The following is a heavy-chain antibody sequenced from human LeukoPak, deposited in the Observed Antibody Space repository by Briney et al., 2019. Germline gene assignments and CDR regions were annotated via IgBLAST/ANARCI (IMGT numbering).Heavy chain of an antibody. CDR3: ARGCSTTSCYYWYFDL. CDR1: GVTFSSFE. V-gene: IGHV3-48*03. J-gene: IGHJ2*01. D-gene: IGHD2-2*01. CDR2: ISSGGNTI. Sequence: PGGSLRLSCAASGVTFSSFEMNWVRQAPGEGLEWVSYISSGGNTIFYADSVKGRFTISRDNAKNSLYLQMDSLRAEDTAPYYCARGCSTTSCYYWYFDLWGRGTLVTVSS.